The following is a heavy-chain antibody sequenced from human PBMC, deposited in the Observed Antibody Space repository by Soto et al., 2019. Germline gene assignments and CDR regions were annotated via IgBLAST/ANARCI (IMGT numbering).Heavy chain of an antibody. CDR1: GDSISSGSY. V-gene: IGHV4-38-2*02. D-gene: IGHD6-19*01. J-gene: IGHJ4*03. Sequence: SETLSLTCTVSGDSISSGSYWGWIRQPPGEGPEWIASIYHGGTTFYNPSLKSRISISVDTSKNQFSLRLTSVTAADTATYYCARVHVMVVAGSTFDYWGPGTLVTVS. CDR3: ARVHVMVVAGSTFDY. CDR2: IYHGGTT.